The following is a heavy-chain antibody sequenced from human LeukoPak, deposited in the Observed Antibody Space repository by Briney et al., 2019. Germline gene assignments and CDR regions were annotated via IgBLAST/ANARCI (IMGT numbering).Heavy chain of an antibody. J-gene: IGHJ6*03. CDR2: INHSGST. CDR3: AREGCSSTSCYYYYYYYMDV. CDR1: GESFSGYY. Sequence: SETLSLTCAVYGESFSGYYWSWIRQPPGKGLEWIGDINHSGSTNYNPSLKSRVTLSVDTSKNHLSLKLSSVTAADTAVYYCAREGCSSTSCYYYYYYYMDVWGKGTTVTVSS. D-gene: IGHD2-2*01. V-gene: IGHV4-34*01.